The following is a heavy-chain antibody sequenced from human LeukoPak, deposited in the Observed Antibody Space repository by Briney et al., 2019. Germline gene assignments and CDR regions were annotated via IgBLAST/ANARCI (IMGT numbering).Heavy chain of an antibody. Sequence: PGGSLRLSCAASGFTFSDYYMSWIRQAPGKGLEWVSYISSSGSTIYYADSVKGRFTISRDNAKNSLYLQMNSLRAEDTAVYYCASLIGLPRAYYYYYMDVWGKGTTVTVSS. CDR2: ISSSGSTI. J-gene: IGHJ6*03. D-gene: IGHD2/OR15-2a*01. V-gene: IGHV3-11*04. CDR3: ASLIGLPRAYYYYYMDV. CDR1: GFTFSDYY.